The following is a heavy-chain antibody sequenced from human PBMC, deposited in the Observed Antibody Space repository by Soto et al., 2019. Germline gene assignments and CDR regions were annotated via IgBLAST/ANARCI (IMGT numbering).Heavy chain of an antibody. CDR3: AKRFVNSDWGSADY. J-gene: IGHJ4*02. CDR1: GFTFSTYA. D-gene: IGHD7-27*01. V-gene: IGHV3-23*01. CDR2: ISGSGGTT. Sequence: GGSLRLSCAASGFTFSTYAMSWVRQAPGKGPEWVSAISGSGGTTYYADSVKGRFTLSRDNSKDTLYLQMNSLRAEDTAVYYCAKRFVNSDWGSADYWGQGKLVNVS.